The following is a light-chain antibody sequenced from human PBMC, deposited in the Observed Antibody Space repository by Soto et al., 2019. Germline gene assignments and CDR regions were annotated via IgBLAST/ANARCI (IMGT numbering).Light chain of an antibody. V-gene: IGLV1-40*01. CDR1: SSNIGAGYD. J-gene: IGLJ3*02. Sequence: QAVVTQPPSVSGAPGQRVTISCTGSSSNIGAGYDVHWYQQLPGTAPKLLIHGNSNRPSGVPDRFSGSKSGTSACLAITGLQAEDEADYYCQSYDSSLSGWVFGGGTKLTVL. CDR3: QSYDSSLSGWV. CDR2: GNS.